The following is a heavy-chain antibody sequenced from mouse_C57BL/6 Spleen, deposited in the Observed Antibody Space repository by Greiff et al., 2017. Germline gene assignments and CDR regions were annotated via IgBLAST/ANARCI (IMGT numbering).Heavy chain of an antibody. CDR3: ARMDYYGSAWYFDV. CDR2: IYPGDGDT. Sequence: QVQLQQSGPELVKPGASVKISCKASGYAFSSSWMNWVKQRPGKGLEWIGRIYPGDGDTNYNGKFKGKATLTADKSSSTAYMQLSSLTSEDSAVYVCARMDYYGSAWYFDVWGTGTTVTVSS. D-gene: IGHD1-1*01. V-gene: IGHV1-82*01. J-gene: IGHJ1*03. CDR1: GYAFSSSW.